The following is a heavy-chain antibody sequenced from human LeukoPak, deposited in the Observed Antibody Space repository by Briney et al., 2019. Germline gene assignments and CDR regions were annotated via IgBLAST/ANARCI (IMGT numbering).Heavy chain of an antibody. D-gene: IGHD3-22*01. CDR3: ARDGSSGYRYYFDY. CDR2: IWYDGSNK. Sequence: GGSLRLSCAASGFTFSSYGMRWVRRAPGKGLEWVAVIWYDGSNKYYADSVKGRFTISRDNSKNTLYLQMNSLRAEDTAVYYCARDGSSGYRYYFDYWGQGTLVTVSS. CDR1: GFTFSSYG. J-gene: IGHJ4*02. V-gene: IGHV3-33*01.